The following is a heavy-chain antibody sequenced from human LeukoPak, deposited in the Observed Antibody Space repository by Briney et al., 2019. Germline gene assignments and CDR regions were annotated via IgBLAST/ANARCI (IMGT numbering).Heavy chain of an antibody. J-gene: IGHJ4*02. D-gene: IGHD1-26*01. V-gene: IGHV3-30*04. Sequence: GGSLRLSCAVSGFSFSNFAIHCVRQAPGKWLEWLAVISHDGATKHYADSVKGRFTISRDNSNNSLSLQMNSLNAEDTAVYYCARARGTWHLLPPDFWGQGTLVTVSS. CDR2: ISHDGATK. CDR3: ARARGTWHLLPPDF. CDR1: GFSFSNFA.